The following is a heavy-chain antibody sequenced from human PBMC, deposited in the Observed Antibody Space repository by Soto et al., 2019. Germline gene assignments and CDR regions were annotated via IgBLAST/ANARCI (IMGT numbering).Heavy chain of an antibody. CDR1: GGSISSGDYY. J-gene: IGHJ5*02. D-gene: IGHD6-19*01. CDR3: ARERYSSGWYGGWFDP. V-gene: IGHV4-30-4*01. Sequence: PSETLSLTCTVSGGSISSGDYYWSWIRQPPGKGLEWIGYIYYSGSTYYNPSLKSRVTISVETSKNQFSLKLTSVTASDTAVYYWARERYSSGWYGGWFDPWGQGTLVTVSS. CDR2: IYYSGST.